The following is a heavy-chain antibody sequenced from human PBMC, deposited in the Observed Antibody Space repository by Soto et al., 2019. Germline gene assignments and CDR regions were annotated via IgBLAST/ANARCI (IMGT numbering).Heavy chain of an antibody. V-gene: IGHV1-46*01. CDR3: ARGLYSVDN. Sequence: QVRLVQSGAEVKKPGASVKVSCKASGYIFTNYYIHWVRQAPGQGLEWMAIINPNGGSTNCAQEFQGRITLTRDTSTSTVYMDLSSLTSEDTAVYYCARGLYSVDNWGQGTMVTVSS. J-gene: IGHJ4*02. CDR2: INPNGGST. D-gene: IGHD2-21*01. CDR1: GYIFTNYY.